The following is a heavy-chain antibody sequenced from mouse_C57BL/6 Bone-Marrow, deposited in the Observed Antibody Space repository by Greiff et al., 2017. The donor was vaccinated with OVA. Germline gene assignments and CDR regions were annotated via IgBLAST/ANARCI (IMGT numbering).Heavy chain of an antibody. V-gene: IGHV1-18*01. J-gene: IGHJ3*01. CDR3: ARRSYYYGSSYGFAY. Sequence: VQLQQSGPELVKPGASVKIPCKASGYTFTDYNMDWVKQSHGKSLEWIGDINPNNGGTIYNQKFKGKATLTVDKSSSTAYMELRSLTSEDTAVYYCARRSYYYGSSYGFAYWGQGTLVTVSA. CDR1: GYTFTDYN. D-gene: IGHD1-1*01. CDR2: INPNNGGT.